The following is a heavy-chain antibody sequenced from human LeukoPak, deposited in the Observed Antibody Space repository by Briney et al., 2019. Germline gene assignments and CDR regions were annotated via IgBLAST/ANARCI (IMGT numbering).Heavy chain of an antibody. V-gene: IGHV3-11*06. Sequence: GGSLRLSCAASGFTFTDYYMNWIRQAPGKGLEWVSSISSISTYTAYADSLRGRFTISRDNSNNSLYLQMDSLRVDDTAVYYCARDLAPRSFDYWGQGTLVTVSS. CDR3: ARDLAPRSFDY. CDR1: GFTFTDYY. CDR2: ISSIST. D-gene: IGHD5-24*01. J-gene: IGHJ4*02.